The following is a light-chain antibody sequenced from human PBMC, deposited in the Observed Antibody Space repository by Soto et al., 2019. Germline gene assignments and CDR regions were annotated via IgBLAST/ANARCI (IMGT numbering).Light chain of an antibody. CDR1: QSVSSN. CDR3: QRGAT. CDR2: DAS. J-gene: IGKJ5*01. V-gene: IGKV3-11*01. Sequence: EIVLTQSPATLSLSPGERATLSCRASQSVSSNLAWYQQKPGQAPRLLIYDASNRATGIPARFSGSGSGTDFTLTISSLEPEDFAVYYCQRGATFGQGTRLEIK.